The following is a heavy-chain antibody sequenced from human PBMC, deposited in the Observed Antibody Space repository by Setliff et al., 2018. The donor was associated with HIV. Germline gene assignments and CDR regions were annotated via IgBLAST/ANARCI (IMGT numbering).Heavy chain of an antibody. J-gene: IGHJ6*03. CDR1: GDSVSDYY. D-gene: IGHD4-17*01. CDR2: IHHSGST. Sequence: PSETLSLTCTVYGDSVSDYYWSWIRQTPGKGLEWIGEIHHSGSTNYNPSLQSRVTMSVDTSKNQFSLNLSSVTAADTAVYYCARELPHGGDYTLTTYYMDVWGKGTTGTVSS. V-gene: IGHV4-34*01. CDR3: ARELPHGGDYTLTTYYMDV.